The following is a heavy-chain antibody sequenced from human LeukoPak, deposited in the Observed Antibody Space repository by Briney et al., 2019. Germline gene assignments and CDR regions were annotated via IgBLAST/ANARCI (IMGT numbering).Heavy chain of an antibody. CDR2: LYSGGNT. J-gene: IGHJ4*02. Sequence: GGSLRLSCVVSGFTVSSNYMSWVRQAPGKGLEWVSVLYSGGNTYHADSVKGRFTISRDNSKNTLYLQMNSLRAEDTAVYYCAREGASSSFGYWGQGTLVTVSS. D-gene: IGHD6-13*01. CDR1: GFTVSSNY. CDR3: AREGASSSFGY. V-gene: IGHV3-53*01.